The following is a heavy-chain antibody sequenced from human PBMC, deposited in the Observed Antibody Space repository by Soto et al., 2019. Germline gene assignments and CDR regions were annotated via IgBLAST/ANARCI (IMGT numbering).Heavy chain of an antibody. V-gene: IGHV3-23*01. CDR2: ISGSGGST. Sequence: GGSLRLSCAASGFTFSSYAMSWVRQAPGKGLEWVSAISGSGGSTYYADSVKGRFTISRDNSKNTLYLQMNSLRAEDTAVYYCAKDRDSSGWPKVIDYWGQGTLVTVSS. D-gene: IGHD6-19*01. J-gene: IGHJ4*02. CDR3: AKDRDSSGWPKVIDY. CDR1: GFTFSSYA.